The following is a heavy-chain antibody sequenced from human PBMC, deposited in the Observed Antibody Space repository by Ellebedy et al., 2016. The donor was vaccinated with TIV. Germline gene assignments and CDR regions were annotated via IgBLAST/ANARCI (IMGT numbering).Heavy chain of an antibody. J-gene: IGHJ4*02. Sequence: MPSETLSLTCSVSGGSISSSDYYWSWIRQPPGKGLEWIGYLHHSGSTYYKSSLKSRLSISVDTSKNQFSLKLSSVTAADTAVYFCARLETTVTTYYLDYWGQGTLVTVSS. CDR3: ARLETTVTTYYLDY. CDR1: GGSISSSDYY. CDR2: LHHSGST. D-gene: IGHD4-17*01. V-gene: IGHV4-30-4*01.